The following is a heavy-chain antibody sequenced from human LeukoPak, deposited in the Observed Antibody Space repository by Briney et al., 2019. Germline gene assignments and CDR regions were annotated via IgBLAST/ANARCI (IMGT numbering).Heavy chain of an antibody. CDR2: VHPRGST. Sequence: SETLSLTCTVSGGSITNYYWNWIRQPAGKGLEWIGRVHPRGSTNYNPSLKSRVTMSVDTSKNQFSLQLHSVTPEDTAAYYCAGDRTGGPLFDLWGQGTLVTVSS. D-gene: IGHD4-23*01. J-gene: IGHJ4*02. V-gene: IGHV4-4*07. CDR1: GGSITNYY. CDR3: AGDRTGGPLFDL.